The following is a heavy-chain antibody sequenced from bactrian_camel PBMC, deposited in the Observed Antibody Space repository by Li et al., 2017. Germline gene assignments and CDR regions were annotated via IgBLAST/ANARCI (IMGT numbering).Heavy chain of an antibody. J-gene: IGHJ4*01. D-gene: IGHD5*01. CDR1: GFTFGSYY. CDR2: ISWSVGGWGGDST. Sequence: VQLVESGGGSVQPGGSLRLSCVASGFTFGSYYMSWVRQAPGKGLDWAAIISWSVGGWGGDSTNYADSVKGRFTIARDNAKNTLYLQMNSLRADDTAMYYCAIGLFADFGLGRGTQVTVS. V-gene: IGHV3S40*01.